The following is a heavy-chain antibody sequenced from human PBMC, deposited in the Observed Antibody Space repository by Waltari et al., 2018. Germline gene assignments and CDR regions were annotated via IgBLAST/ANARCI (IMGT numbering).Heavy chain of an antibody. J-gene: IGHJ1*01. Sequence: EVQLVESGGGLIQPGGSLRLSCAASGFTVSRNYMSWVRQAPGKGLGWVSVIYSGGSTYVADSVNGRFTNSRDNSKNTLYLQMNSLRAEDTAVYYCAREGPLAVAGTGYFQHWGQGTLVTVST. CDR3: AREGPLAVAGTGYFQH. CDR1: GFTVSRNY. V-gene: IGHV3-66*03. CDR2: IYSGGST. D-gene: IGHD6-19*01.